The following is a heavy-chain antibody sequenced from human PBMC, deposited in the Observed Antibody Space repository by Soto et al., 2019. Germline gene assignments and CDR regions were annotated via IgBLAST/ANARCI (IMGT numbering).Heavy chain of an antibody. J-gene: IGHJ6*03. Sequence: QVQLVESGGGVVQPGRSLRLSCAASGFTFSSYGMHWVRQARGKGLEWVAVIWYDGSNKYYADSVKGRFTTSRDNSKNTLYLQMNSLRAEDTAVYYCAREGGYSGYDWTYYYMDVWGKGTTVTVSS. V-gene: IGHV3-33*01. D-gene: IGHD5-12*01. CDR2: IWYDGSNK. CDR1: GFTFSSYG. CDR3: AREGGYSGYDWTYYYMDV.